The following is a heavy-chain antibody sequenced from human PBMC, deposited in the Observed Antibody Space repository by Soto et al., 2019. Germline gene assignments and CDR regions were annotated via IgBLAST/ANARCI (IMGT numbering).Heavy chain of an antibody. CDR3: ASSHEVLAAASIEYYYYGMDV. CDR1: GDSVSSNSAA. CDR2: TYYRSKWYN. V-gene: IGHV6-1*01. Sequence: PSQTLSLTCAISGDSVSSNSAAWNWIRQSPSRGLEWLGRTYYRSKWYNDYAVSVKSRITINPDTSKNQFSLQLNSVTPEDTAVYYCASSHEVLAAASIEYYYYGMDVWGQGTTVTVYS. D-gene: IGHD6-13*01. J-gene: IGHJ6*02.